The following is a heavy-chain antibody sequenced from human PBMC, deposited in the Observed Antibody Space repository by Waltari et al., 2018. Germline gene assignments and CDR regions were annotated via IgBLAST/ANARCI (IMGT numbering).Heavy chain of an antibody. D-gene: IGHD1-1*01. CDR3: ARGSWSGYYYMDV. V-gene: IGHV1-2*02. Sequence: QVQLVQSGAEVKKPGASVKVYCKASGYTFTGYYMHWVRQATGQGHEWMGWINPNSGGTKYEQKLKGSVTMTSDPSIRSAYLELSRLRSDDTAVYYCARGSWSGYYYMDVWGKGTTVTVSS. J-gene: IGHJ6*03. CDR2: INPNSGGT. CDR1: GYTFTGYY.